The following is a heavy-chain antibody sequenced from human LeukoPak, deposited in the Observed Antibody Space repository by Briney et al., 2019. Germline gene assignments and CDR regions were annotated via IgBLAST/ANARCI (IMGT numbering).Heavy chain of an antibody. CDR1: GGSFSAYY. Sequence: SETLSLTCAVYGGSFSAYYWSWIRQPPGKGLEWIGEINHTGSTNYNPSLKSRVTISVDMSKNDFSLKLSSVTAADTAVYFCARHFFDYGGNEDWFDPWGQGTLVTVFS. V-gene: IGHV4-34*01. J-gene: IGHJ5*02. CDR3: ARHFFDYGGNEDWFDP. D-gene: IGHD4-23*01. CDR2: INHTGST.